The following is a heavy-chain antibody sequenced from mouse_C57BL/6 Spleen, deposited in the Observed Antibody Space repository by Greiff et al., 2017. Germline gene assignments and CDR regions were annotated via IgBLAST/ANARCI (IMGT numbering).Heavy chain of an antibody. J-gene: IGHJ4*01. CDR2: IYPGSGST. CDR1: GYTFTSYW. Sequence: QVHVKQPGAELVKPGASVKMSCKASGYTFTSYWITWVKQRPGKGLEWIGDIYPGSGSTNYNEKFKSKATLTVDTSSSTAYMQLSSLTSEDSAVYYCARGGDYYAMDYWGQGTSVTVSS. V-gene: IGHV1-55*01. CDR3: ARGGDYYAMDY.